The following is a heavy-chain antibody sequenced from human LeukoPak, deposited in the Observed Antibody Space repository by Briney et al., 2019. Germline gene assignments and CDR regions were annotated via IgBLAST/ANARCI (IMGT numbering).Heavy chain of an antibody. CDR1: GGSISTYY. V-gene: IGHV4-59*01. Sequence: SETLSLTCTVSGGSISTYYWSWIRQPPGKGLEWIGYIYYTGSTNSNPSLKSRVTISVDTSKNQFSLRLTSVTAADTAVYYCARGYYYDYSGPDFDYWGQGTLVTVSS. J-gene: IGHJ4*02. D-gene: IGHD3-22*01. CDR2: IYYTGST. CDR3: ARGYYYDYSGPDFDY.